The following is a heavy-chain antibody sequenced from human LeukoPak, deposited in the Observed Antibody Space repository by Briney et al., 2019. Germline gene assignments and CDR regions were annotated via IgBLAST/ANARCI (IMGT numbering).Heavy chain of an antibody. J-gene: IGHJ4*02. D-gene: IGHD3-22*01. CDR2: IYYSGST. V-gene: IGHV4-30-4*08. CDR3: ARTTYYYDSSGYFTFDY. Sequence: SQTLSLTCTVSGGSISSGDYYWSWIRQPPGKGLEWIGYIYYSGSTYYNPSLKSRVTISVDTSKNQFSLKLSSVTAANTAVYYCARTTYYYDSSGYFTFDYWGQGNLFTVSS. CDR1: GGSISSGDYY.